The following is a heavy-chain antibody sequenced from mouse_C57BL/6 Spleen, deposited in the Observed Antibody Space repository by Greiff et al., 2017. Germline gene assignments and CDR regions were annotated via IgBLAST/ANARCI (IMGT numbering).Heavy chain of an antibody. D-gene: IGHD1-1*02. CDR3: VRHGGKGNFDY. Sequence: EVQLQQSGGGLVQPKGSLKLSCAASGFTFNTYAMNWVRQAPGKGLEWVARIRSKSNNYATYYADSVKDRFTISRDDSQSMLYLQMNNLKTEDTAMYYCVRHGGKGNFDYWGQGTTLTVSS. CDR1: GFTFNTYA. CDR2: IRSKSNNYAT. V-gene: IGHV10-1*02. J-gene: IGHJ2*01.